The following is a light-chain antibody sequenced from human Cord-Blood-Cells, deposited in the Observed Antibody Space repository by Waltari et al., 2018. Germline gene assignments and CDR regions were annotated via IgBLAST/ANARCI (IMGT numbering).Light chain of an antibody. V-gene: IGKV3-20*01. CDR2: GAS. Sequence: IGFTQPPGPLPLSPGERATLSCRASQSVSSSYLAWYQQKPGQAPRLLIYGASSSATGIPDRFSGSGSGTDFTLTISRLEPEDFAVYYCQQYGSSPYSFGQGTKLEIK. CDR1: QSVSSSY. CDR3: QQYGSSPYS. J-gene: IGKJ2*03.